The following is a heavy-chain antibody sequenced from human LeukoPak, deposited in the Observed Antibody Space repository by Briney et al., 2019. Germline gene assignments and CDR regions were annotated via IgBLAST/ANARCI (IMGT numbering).Heavy chain of an antibody. CDR1: GGSISSSSYY. Sequence: PSETLSLTCTVSGGSISSSSYYWGWIRQPPGKGLEWIGSIYYSGSTYYNPSLKSRVTISVDTSKNQFSLKLSSVTAADTAVYYWARGSSWFKGVFDYWGQGTLVTVSS. CDR3: ARGSSWFKGVFDY. CDR2: IYYSGST. J-gene: IGHJ4*02. D-gene: IGHD6-13*01. V-gene: IGHV4-39*07.